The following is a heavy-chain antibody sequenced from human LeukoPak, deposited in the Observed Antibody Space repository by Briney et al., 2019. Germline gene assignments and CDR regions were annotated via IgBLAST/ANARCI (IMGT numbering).Heavy chain of an antibody. V-gene: IGHV4-34*01. CDR1: GGSFSGCY. CDR2: IYHSGST. Sequence: SETLSLTCAVYGGSFSGCYWGWIRQPPGKGLEWIGTIYHSGSTYYNPSLKSRVTVSVDTSKNQFSLRLTSVTAADTAVYYCARLSGIYCDRGSCFDYFDSWGQGTLVTVSS. CDR3: ARLSGIYCDRGSCFDYFDS. J-gene: IGHJ5*01. D-gene: IGHD2-15*01.